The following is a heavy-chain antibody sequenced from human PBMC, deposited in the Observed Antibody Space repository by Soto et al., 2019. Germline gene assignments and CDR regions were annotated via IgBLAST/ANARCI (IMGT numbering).Heavy chain of an antibody. D-gene: IGHD3-3*01. Sequence: SETVSLTCTVSGGSISSGGYYWSWIRQHPGKGLEWIGYIYYSGSTYYNPSLKSRVTISVDTSKNQFSLKLSSVTAADTAVYYCARKLDYDFWSGPPYGMDVWGQGTTVTVSS. CDR1: GGSISSGGYY. CDR3: ARKLDYDFWSGPPYGMDV. J-gene: IGHJ6*02. V-gene: IGHV4-31*03. CDR2: IYYSGST.